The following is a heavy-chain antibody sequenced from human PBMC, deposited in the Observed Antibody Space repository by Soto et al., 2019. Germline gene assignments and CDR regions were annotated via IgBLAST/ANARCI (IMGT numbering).Heavy chain of an antibody. V-gene: IGHV2-5*02. J-gene: IGHJ5*02. D-gene: IGHD3-16*01. CDR1: GFSLSTSGVG. Sequence: QITLKESGPTLVKPTQTLTLTCTFSGFSLSTSGVGVGWIRQPPGKALEWLALIYWDDDKRYSPSLKSRLTITKDTSKNQVVLTMTNMDPVDTATYYCAHIDMITFGENWFDPWGQGTLFTVSS. CDR3: AHIDMITFGENWFDP. CDR2: IYWDDDK.